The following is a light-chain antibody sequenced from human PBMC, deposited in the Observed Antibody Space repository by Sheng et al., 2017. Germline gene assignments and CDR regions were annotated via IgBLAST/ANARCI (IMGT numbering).Light chain of an antibody. J-gene: IGKJ2*01. V-gene: IGKV3-20*01. CDR2: AAS. Sequence: EIVLTQSPGTLSLSPGESATLSCRARQTVDSSYLAWYQQKPGQPPRLLIYAASGRATGTPGRFSGSGSGTDFTLTISRLEPEDFAVYYCQYYGIVPFTFGQGTKLEIK. CDR1: QTVDSSY. CDR3: QYYGIVPFT.